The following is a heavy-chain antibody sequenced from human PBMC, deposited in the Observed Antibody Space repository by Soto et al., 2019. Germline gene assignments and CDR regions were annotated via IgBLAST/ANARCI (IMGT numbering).Heavy chain of an antibody. Sequence: GESLKISCKGSGYSFTSYWISWVRQMPGKGLEWMGRIDPSDSYTNYSPSFQGHVTISADKSISTAYLQWSSLKASDTAMYYCAGHRTLWRSGFDYWGQGTLVTVSS. CDR1: GYSFTSYW. J-gene: IGHJ4*02. D-gene: IGHD2-15*01. CDR3: AGHRTLWRSGFDY. CDR2: IDPSDSYT. V-gene: IGHV5-10-1*01.